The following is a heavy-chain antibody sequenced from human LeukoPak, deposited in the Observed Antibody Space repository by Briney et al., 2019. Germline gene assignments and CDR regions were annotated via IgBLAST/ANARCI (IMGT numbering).Heavy chain of an antibody. D-gene: IGHD6-13*01. CDR2: ITHSGIP. J-gene: IGHJ4*02. CDR3: TSLYSSNWYLGDY. V-gene: IGHV4-38-2*02. CDR1: GYSISSGYY. Sequence: SETPSLTCIVSGYSISSGYYWGWIRQPPGKGLEWIGSITHSGIPYYSPSLRSRVTISLDASKNQFSLKLTSVTAADTAVYYCTSLYSSNWYLGDYWGQGALVTVSS.